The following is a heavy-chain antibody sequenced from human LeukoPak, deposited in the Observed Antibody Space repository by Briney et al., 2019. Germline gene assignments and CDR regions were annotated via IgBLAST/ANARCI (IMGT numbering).Heavy chain of an antibody. CDR2: IYYSGNT. D-gene: IGHD4-17*01. Sequence: PSETLSLTCTVSGGSISSSSYYWGWIRQPPGKGLERIGSIYYSGNTYYNPSLKSRVTISVDTSKNQFSLELNSVTAADTAVYYCARHATVTSFTFAHWGQGTLVTVSS. J-gene: IGHJ4*02. V-gene: IGHV4-39*01. CDR3: ARHATVTSFTFAH. CDR1: GGSISSSSYY.